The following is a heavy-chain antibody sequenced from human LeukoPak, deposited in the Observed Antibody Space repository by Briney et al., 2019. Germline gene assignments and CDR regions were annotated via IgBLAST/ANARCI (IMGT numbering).Heavy chain of an antibody. CDR1: GYTFTSYY. CDR2: INPSGGST. J-gene: IGHJ3*02. CDR3: ARVSRYCSGGSCSPSDAFDI. V-gene: IGHV1-46*01. Sequence: ASVKVSCKASGYTFTSYYMHWVRQAPGQGLEWMGIINPSGGSTSYAQKFQGRVTMTRDMSTSTVYMELSSLRSEDTAVYYCARVSRYCSGGSCSPSDAFDIWGQGTMVTVSS. D-gene: IGHD2-15*01.